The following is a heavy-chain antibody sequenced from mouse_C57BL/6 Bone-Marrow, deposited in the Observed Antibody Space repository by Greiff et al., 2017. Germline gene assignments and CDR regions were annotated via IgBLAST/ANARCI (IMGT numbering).Heavy chain of an antibody. J-gene: IGHJ2*01. CDR3: ARNPFQYYCDY. CDR2: INPGSGGT. V-gene: IGHV1-54*01. CDR1: GYAFTNYL. Sequence: VQLQQSGAELVRPGTSVKVSCKASGYAFTNYLIEWVKQRPGQGLEWIGVINPGSGGTNYNEKFKGKATLTADKSSSTAYMQLSSLTSEDSAVYFCARNPFQYYCDYWGQGTTLTVSS.